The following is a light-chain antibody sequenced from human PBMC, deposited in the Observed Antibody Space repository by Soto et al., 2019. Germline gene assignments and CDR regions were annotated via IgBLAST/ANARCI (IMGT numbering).Light chain of an antibody. V-gene: IGKV3-15*01. J-gene: IGKJ4*01. CDR3: QQYDSWPPT. CDR1: QSVSTN. Sequence: EILMTQSPATLSLSPGERVTLSCRASQSVSTNLAWYQQKPGQAPRLLISDASTRAPGFPARFSGSGSGTGFTLSISSLQSEDFAVYYCQQYDSWPPTFGGGTNVEIK. CDR2: DAS.